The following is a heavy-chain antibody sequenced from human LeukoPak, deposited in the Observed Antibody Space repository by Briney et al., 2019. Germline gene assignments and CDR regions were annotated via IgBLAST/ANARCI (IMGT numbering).Heavy chain of an antibody. CDR2: IIPIFGTA. V-gene: IGHV1-69*06. Sequence: SVKVSCKASGGTFSSYAISWVRQAPGQGLEWMGGIIPIFGTAIYAQKFQGRVTMTEDTSTDTAYMELSSLRSEDTAVYYCVTLTVGANDPWGQGTLVTVSS. CDR1: GGTFSSYA. J-gene: IGHJ5*02. D-gene: IGHD1-26*01. CDR3: VTLTVGANDP.